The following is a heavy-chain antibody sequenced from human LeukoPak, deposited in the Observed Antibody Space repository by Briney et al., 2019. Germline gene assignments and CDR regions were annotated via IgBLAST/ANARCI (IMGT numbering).Heavy chain of an antibody. D-gene: IGHD3-22*01. J-gene: IGHJ3*02. CDR2: IYTSGST. CDR3: ARETTMMVVVITDAFDI. CDR1: GGSISSGSYY. Sequence: SETLSLTCTVSGGSISSGSYYWNWIRQPAGKGLEWIGRIYTSGSTNYNPSLKSRVTISVDTSKNQFSLKLSSVTAADTAVYYCARETTMMVVVITDAFDIWGQGTMVTVSS. V-gene: IGHV4-61*02.